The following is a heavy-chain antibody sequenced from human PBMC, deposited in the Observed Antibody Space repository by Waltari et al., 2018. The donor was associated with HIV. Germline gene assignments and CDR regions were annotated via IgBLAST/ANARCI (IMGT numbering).Heavy chain of an antibody. Sequence: QVQLVQSGAEVKKPGASVKVSCKASGYTFTSYDINRVRQATGQGLEWMGWMNPNSGNTGYAQKFQGRVTMTRNTSISTAYMELSSLRSEDTAVYYCARGRSGEWELLSHWYFDLWGRGTLVTVSS. CDR3: ARGRSGEWELLSHWYFDL. V-gene: IGHV1-8*01. CDR1: GYTFTSYD. CDR2: MNPNSGNT. D-gene: IGHD1-26*01. J-gene: IGHJ2*01.